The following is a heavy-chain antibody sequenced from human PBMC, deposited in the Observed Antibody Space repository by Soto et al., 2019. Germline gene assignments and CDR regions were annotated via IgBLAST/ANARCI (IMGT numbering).Heavy chain of an antibody. J-gene: IGHJ6*02. CDR1: GFTFSSYS. V-gene: IGHV3-21*01. D-gene: IGHD6-19*01. CDR3: ASEQWAGGMDV. Sequence: EVQLVESGGGLVKPGGSLRLSCAASGFTFSSYSMNWVRQAPGKGLEWVSSLSSSSSYIYYADSVKGRFTISRDNAKNSLYLQRNSLRAEDTAVYYCASEQWAGGMDVWGQGTTVTVSS. CDR2: LSSSSSYI.